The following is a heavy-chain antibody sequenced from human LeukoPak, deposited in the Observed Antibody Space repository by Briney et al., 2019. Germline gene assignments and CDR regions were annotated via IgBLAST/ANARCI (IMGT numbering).Heavy chain of an antibody. CDR1: GFIFSDYY. V-gene: IGHV3-11*01. CDR3: ARGSAASGRHFDY. J-gene: IGHJ4*02. CDR2: ISSGRGINK. D-gene: IGHD6-25*01. Sequence: GGSLRLSCAASGFIFSDYYKSWMRQAPGKGLEWVSYISSGRGINKGCADSLKGRCTISRDNAENSVYLQMNSLAVEDTAVYYCARGSAASGRHFDYWGQGILVTVSS.